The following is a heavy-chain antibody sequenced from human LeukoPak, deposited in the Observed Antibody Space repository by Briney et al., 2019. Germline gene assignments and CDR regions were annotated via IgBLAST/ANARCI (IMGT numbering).Heavy chain of an antibody. V-gene: IGHV4-59*01. CDR3: ARAGWSGYYFDY. J-gene: IGHJ4*02. CDR2: IYYSGST. CDR1: GGSISSYY. Sequence: PSETLSLTCTVSGGSISSYYRSWIRQPPGKGLEWIGYIYYSGSTNYNPSLKSRVTISVDTSKNQFSLKLSSVTAADTAVYYCARAGWSGYYFDYWGQGTLVTVSS. D-gene: IGHD3-3*01.